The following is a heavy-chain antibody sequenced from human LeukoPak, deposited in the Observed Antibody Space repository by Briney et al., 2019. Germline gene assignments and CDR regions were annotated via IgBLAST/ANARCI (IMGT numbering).Heavy chain of an antibody. CDR2: IYYSGST. Sequence: SETLSLTCTVSGGSISSSSYYWGWIRQPPGKGLEWIGYIYYSGSTNYNPSLKSRVTISVDTSKNQFSLKLSSVTAADTAVYYCARCNYYGSGSYYTSLGSYYYYMDVWGKGTTVTISS. J-gene: IGHJ6*03. CDR1: GGSISSSSYY. CDR3: ARCNYYGSGSYYTSLGSYYYYMDV. V-gene: IGHV4-61*05. D-gene: IGHD3-10*01.